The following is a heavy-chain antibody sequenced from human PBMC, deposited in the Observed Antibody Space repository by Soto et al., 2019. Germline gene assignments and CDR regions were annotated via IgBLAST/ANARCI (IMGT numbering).Heavy chain of an antibody. CDR2: MNPNSGNT. V-gene: IGHV1-8*01. CDR1: GYTFTSDD. CDR3: AREEVLRYFDWLLPADNWFDP. Sequence: ASVKVSCKASGYTFTSDDINWVRQATGQGLEWMGWMNPNSGNTGYAQKFQGRVTMTRNTSISTAYMELSSLRSEDTAVYYCAREEVLRYFDWLLPADNWFDPWGRGTLVTVSS. J-gene: IGHJ5*02. D-gene: IGHD3-9*01.